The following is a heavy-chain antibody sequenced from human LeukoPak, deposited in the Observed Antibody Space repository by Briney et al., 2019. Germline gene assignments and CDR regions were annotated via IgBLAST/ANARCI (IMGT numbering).Heavy chain of an antibody. V-gene: IGHV3-23*01. CDR1: GFTFSSYA. J-gene: IGHJ5*02. Sequence: GGSLRLSCAASGFTFSSYAMSWVRQAPGKGLEWVSAISGSGGSTYYADSVKGRFTISRDNSKNTLYLQMNSLGAEDTAVYYCAADRFTYCGGDCYSGYYNWFDPWGQGTLVTVSS. D-gene: IGHD2-21*02. CDR2: ISGSGGST. CDR3: AADRFTYCGGDCYSGYYNWFDP.